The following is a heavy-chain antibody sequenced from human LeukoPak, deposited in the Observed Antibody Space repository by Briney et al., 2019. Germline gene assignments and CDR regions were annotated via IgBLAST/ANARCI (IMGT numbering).Heavy chain of an antibody. Sequence: PSETLSLTCTVSGDSISRGYYWVWSRQPPGKGLEWIGYIHSSGNTYYNPSLQNRLIISRDTTEDPLSLTLTSVTAADTAVYFCASGYGSGWLDSWGQGNQVTVSS. D-gene: IGHD3-22*01. CDR2: IHSSGNT. V-gene: IGHV4-31*03. CDR1: GDSISRGYY. CDR3: ASGYGSGWLDS. J-gene: IGHJ5*01.